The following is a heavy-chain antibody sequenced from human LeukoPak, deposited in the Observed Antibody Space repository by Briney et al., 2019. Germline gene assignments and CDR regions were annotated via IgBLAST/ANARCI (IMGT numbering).Heavy chain of an antibody. V-gene: IGHV3-30-3*01. Sequence: GGSLRLSCAASGFTFSSYAMSWVRQAPGKGLEWVAVISYDGSNKYYADSVKGRFTISRDNSKNTLYLQMNSLRAEDTAVYYCARAPPDSSGYYFDYWGQGTLVTVSS. D-gene: IGHD3-22*01. CDR1: GFTFSSYA. CDR3: ARAPPDSSGYYFDY. J-gene: IGHJ4*02. CDR2: ISYDGSNK.